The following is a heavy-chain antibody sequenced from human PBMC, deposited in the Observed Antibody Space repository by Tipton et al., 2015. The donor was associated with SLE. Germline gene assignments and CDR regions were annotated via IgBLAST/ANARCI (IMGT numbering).Heavy chain of an antibody. V-gene: IGHV3-53*05. D-gene: IGHD3-10*02. J-gene: IGHJ6*02. CDR3: AKKISATMSTAMDV. CDR1: GFTVSSNY. Sequence: SLRLSCAASGFTVSSNYMNWVRQAPGKGLEWVSVLYSGGGTYYADAVKGRFTISRDNSNNSVYLQMNSLRTEDTAVYYCAKKISATMSTAMDVWGQGTTVPVSS. CDR2: LYSGGGT.